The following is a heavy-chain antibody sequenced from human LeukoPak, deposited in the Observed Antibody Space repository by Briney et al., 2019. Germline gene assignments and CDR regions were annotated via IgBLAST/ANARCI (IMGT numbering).Heavy chain of an antibody. J-gene: IGHJ4*02. Sequence: GGSLRLSCKAAGFRSSSYAMSWVRQTPATGLPSGSATGSSDAGTYYADSVRGRFTISRDNSKNTLYLQMNSLRAEDTALYYCAKAHVPTMIRGVVSSDWGQGTLVTVSS. CDR2: TGSSDAGT. V-gene: IGHV3-23*01. CDR1: GFRSSSYA. D-gene: IGHD3-10*01. CDR3: AKAHVPTMIRGVVSSD.